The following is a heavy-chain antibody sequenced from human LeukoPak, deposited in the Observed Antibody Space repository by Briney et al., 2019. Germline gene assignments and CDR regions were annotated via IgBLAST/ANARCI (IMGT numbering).Heavy chain of an antibody. CDR3: ARLYGSGSYYNFHYFDY. CDR1: GYTFTGYY. J-gene: IGHJ4*02. D-gene: IGHD3-10*01. CDR2: INPNSGGT. Sequence: ASVKVSCKASGYTFTGYYIHWVRQAPGQGLEWMGRINPNSGGTHYAQKFQGRVTMTRDTYISTAYMELSRLRSDDTAVYYCARLYGSGSYYNFHYFDYWGQGTLVIFSS. V-gene: IGHV1-2*06.